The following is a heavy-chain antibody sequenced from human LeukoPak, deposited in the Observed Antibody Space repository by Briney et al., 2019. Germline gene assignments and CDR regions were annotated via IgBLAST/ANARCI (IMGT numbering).Heavy chain of an antibody. D-gene: IGHD3-22*01. CDR3: AREGSYYDSSGYPRPLDY. CDR2: ISSSSGYI. Sequence: GGSLRLSCAASGFTFSSYSMNWVRQAPGKGLEWVSSISSSSGYIYYADSVKGRFTISRDNAKNSLYLQMNSLRAEDTAVYYCAREGSYYDSSGYPRPLDYWGQGTLVTVSS. CDR1: GFTFSSYS. V-gene: IGHV3-21*01. J-gene: IGHJ4*02.